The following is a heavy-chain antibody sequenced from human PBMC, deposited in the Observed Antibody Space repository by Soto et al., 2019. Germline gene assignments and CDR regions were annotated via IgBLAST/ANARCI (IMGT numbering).Heavy chain of an antibody. V-gene: IGHV1-3*04. D-gene: IGHD2-15*01. CDR2: INTGNGYT. Sequence: QVQLLQSGAEAKKPGASVKVSCEASGYTFTSYPIHWVRQAPGQRLEWMGWINTGNGYTKYSQKFQARVTITRDTSASTSYMQLTRRRSEDTAVYYRARDRGGYCSGGSCSGAWFDPWGQGTLVTVSS. CDR1: GYTFTSYP. CDR3: ARDRGGYCSGGSCSGAWFDP. J-gene: IGHJ5*02.